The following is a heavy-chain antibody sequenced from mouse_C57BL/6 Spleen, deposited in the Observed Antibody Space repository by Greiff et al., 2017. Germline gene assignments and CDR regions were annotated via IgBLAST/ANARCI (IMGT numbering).Heavy chain of an antibody. J-gene: IGHJ4*01. Sequence: VQRVESGAELVKPGASVKLSCKASGYTFTEYTIHWVKQRSGQGLEWIGWFYPGSGSIKYNEKFKDKATLTADKSSSTVYMELSRLTSEDSAVYFCARHEDSGYYGSSYAMDYWGQGTSVTVSS. V-gene: IGHV1-62-2*01. CDR3: ARHEDSGYYGSSYAMDY. CDR1: GYTFTEYT. D-gene: IGHD1-1*01. CDR2: FYPGSGSI.